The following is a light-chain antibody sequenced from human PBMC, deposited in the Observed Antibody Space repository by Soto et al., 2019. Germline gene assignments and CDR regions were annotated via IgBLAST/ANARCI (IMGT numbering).Light chain of an antibody. CDR1: QDIANY. Sequence: DIQMTQSPSSLSASVGDRVTITCQASQDIANYLNWYQQKPGKAPKLLIYDASNLETGVPSRFSGSGSGTDFTFTIRGLQPEDIATYYCQQYDSLPLSFGPGTKVDI. CDR3: QQYDSLPLS. J-gene: IGKJ3*01. CDR2: DAS. V-gene: IGKV1-33*01.